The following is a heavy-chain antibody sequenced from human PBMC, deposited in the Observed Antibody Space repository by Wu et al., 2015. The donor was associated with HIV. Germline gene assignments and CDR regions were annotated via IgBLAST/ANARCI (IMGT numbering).Heavy chain of an antibody. CDR2: ITPVLGST. D-gene: IGHD3-10*01. Sequence: QVQLVQSGAEIKKPGSSVKVSCKASRDTFKRFAITWVRQAPRQGLECMGKITPVLGSTVYTQKFQDRVTITADESTSTSYMELSSLTSEDTAVYYCAREVGAMLANWFDPWGQGTQVIVSS. CDR3: AREVGAMLANWFDP. J-gene: IGHJ5*02. V-gene: IGHV1-69*11. CDR1: RDTFKRFA.